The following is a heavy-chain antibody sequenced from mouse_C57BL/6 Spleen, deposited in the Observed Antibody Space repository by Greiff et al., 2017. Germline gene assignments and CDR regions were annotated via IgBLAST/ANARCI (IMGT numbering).Heavy chain of an antibody. CDR3: ARQISHYYGSTLYAMDY. V-gene: IGHV1-64*01. CDR2: IHPNSGST. CDR1: GYTFTSYW. Sequence: QVQLQQSGAELVKPGASVKLSCKASGYTFTSYWMHWVKQRPGQGLEWIGMIHPNSGSTNYNEKFKSKATLTVDKSSSTAYMQLSSLTSEDSAVYYCARQISHYYGSTLYAMDYWGQGTSVTVSS. J-gene: IGHJ4*01. D-gene: IGHD1-1*01.